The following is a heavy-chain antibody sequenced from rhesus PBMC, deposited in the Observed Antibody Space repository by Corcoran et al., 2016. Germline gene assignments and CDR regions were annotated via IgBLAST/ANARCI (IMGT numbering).Heavy chain of an antibody. CDR3: ARSGYGSGGVY. CDR1: GASISSYW. J-gene: IGHJ4*01. Sequence: QVQLQESGPGLVKPSETLSLTCAVSGASISSYWWSWIRQPPGKGLEWIGDIFGNSGNSTYNPSIKCRVIISKDAVKNQCSLKLSSVPAADTAVYYCARSGYGSGGVYWGQGILVTVSS. D-gene: IGHD4-4*01. CDR2: IFGNSGNS. V-gene: IGHV4-80*01.